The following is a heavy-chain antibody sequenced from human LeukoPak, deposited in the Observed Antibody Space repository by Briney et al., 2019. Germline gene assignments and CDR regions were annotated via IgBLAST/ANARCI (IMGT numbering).Heavy chain of an antibody. CDR2: INTNTGNP. J-gene: IGHJ4*02. D-gene: IGHD5-18*01. V-gene: IGHV7-4-1*02. Sequence: VASVKVSCKASGYTFTSYAMNWVRQAPGQGLEWMGWINTNTGNPTYAQGFTGRFVFSLDTSVSTAYLQISSLKAEDTAVYYCARAHLLGYSYGYGYWGQGTLVTVSS. CDR3: ARAHLLGYSYGYGY. CDR1: GYTFTSYA.